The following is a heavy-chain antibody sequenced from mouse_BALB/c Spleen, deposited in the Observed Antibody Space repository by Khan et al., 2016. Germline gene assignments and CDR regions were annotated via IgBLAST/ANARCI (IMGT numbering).Heavy chain of an antibody. CDR1: GYSITSGYS. J-gene: IGHJ4*01. CDR2: IHYSGST. D-gene: IGHD4-1*01. CDR3: ARGTSGTNAMDY. V-gene: IGHV3-1*02. Sequence: LQESGPDLVKPSQSLSLPCTVNGYSITSGYSWHWIRQFPGNKLEWMGYIHYSGSTNYNPSLKSRISITRDPSKNQFFLQLNSVTTVDTATYYDARGTSGTNAMDYWGQATSVTVSS.